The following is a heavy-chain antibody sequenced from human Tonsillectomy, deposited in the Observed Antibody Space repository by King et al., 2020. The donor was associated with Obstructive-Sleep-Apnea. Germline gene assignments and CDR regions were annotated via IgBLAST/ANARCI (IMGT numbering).Heavy chain of an antibody. CDR1: GYSFTSYW. D-gene: IGHD1/OR15-1a*01. Sequence: QLVQSGAEVKKPGESLKISCKGSGYSFTSYWIGWVRQMPGKGLEWIGIIYPVDSDTRYSPSFQGQVTISADKSISTAYLQWSRLKASDSAMFYCARRAFGVEHNFDYWGQGTLVTVSS. V-gene: IGHV5-51*01. J-gene: IGHJ4*02. CDR3: ARRAFGVEHNFDY. CDR2: IYPVDSDT.